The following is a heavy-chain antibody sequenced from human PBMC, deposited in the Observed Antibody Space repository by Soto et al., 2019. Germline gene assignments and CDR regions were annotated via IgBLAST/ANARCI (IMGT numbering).Heavy chain of an antibody. D-gene: IGHD6-6*01. CDR1: GFSLTSNDVG. V-gene: IGHV2-5*02. CDR3: ENSRYSRSSFDY. Sequence: SGPTLVNPTQTLTLTCTFSGFSLTSNDVGVGWIRQPPGKALEWLALIYWDDDKRYSPSLKSRLTITKDTSKNQVVLRMTNMDPVATAKYSCENSRYSRSSFDYWGQGTLVTVSS. CDR2: IYWDDDK. J-gene: IGHJ4*02.